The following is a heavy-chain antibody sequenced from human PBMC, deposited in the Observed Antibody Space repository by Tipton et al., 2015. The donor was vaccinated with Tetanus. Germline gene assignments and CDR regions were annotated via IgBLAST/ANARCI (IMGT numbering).Heavy chain of an antibody. CDR1: GGPIRDSDYY. V-gene: IGHV4-39*01. D-gene: IGHD5-18*01. J-gene: IGHJ4*02. Sequence: GLVKPSETLSLTCSVSGGPIRDSDYYWGWVRLPPGKGLEWIAGIYYSGNSYYNQTFQSRVTISVDTSRNQFSLRLSSVTAADTAVYYCASLRAYTYGYRGSYFDYWGQGILVTVSS. CDR2: IYYSGNS. CDR3: ASLRAYTYGYRGSYFDY.